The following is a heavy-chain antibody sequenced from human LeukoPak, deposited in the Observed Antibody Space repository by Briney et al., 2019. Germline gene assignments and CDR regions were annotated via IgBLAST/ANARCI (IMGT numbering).Heavy chain of an antibody. CDR1: GYTFTSYA. Sequence: GASVKVSCKASGYTFTSYAMHWVRQAPGQRLEWMGWINAGNGNTKYSQKFQGRVTITRDTSASTAYMELSSLRSEDTAVHYCARDRGSSTSRTYYYYYGMDVWGKGTTVTVSS. CDR3: ARDRGSSTSRTYYYYYGMDV. D-gene: IGHD2-2*01. J-gene: IGHJ6*04. CDR2: INAGNGNT. V-gene: IGHV1-3*01.